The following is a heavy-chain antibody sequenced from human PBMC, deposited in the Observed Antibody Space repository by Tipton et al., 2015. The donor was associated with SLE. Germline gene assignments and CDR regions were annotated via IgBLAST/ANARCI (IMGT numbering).Heavy chain of an antibody. D-gene: IGHD6-13*01. CDR2: IYHSGYGST. CDR1: GASIRSQY. Sequence: TLSLTCSVSGASIRSQYWGWIRQPPGKGLEWIGDIYHSGYGSTNYNPSLKSRVTMSLDTSKNQFSLKLNSVTAADTAVYYCARGPYGAGASYDYWGQGTLVTVAS. CDR3: ARGPYGAGASYDY. J-gene: IGHJ4*02. V-gene: IGHV4-59*11.